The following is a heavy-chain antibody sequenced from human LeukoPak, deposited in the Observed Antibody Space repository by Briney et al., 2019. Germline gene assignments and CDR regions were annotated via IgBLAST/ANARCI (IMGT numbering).Heavy chain of an antibody. D-gene: IGHD5-18*01. V-gene: IGHV3-23*01. CDR1: GFTFSIYA. J-gene: IGHJ4*02. CDR2: TGGSGDTT. Sequence: GGSLRLSCAASGFTFSIYAMSWVRQAPGKGLEWVSGTGGSGDTTYYADSVKGRFTISRDNSKNTLYLQMNSLRAEDTALYYCAKDVGWIQSWSFDYWGQGTPVTVSS. CDR3: AKDVGWIQSWSFDY.